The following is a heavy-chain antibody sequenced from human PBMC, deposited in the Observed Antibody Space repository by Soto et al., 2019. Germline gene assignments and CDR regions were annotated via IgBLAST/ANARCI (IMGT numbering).Heavy chain of an antibody. V-gene: IGHV4-31*03. CDR2: ISYSGST. CDR1: GDSISSGPYY. CDR3: PREYCGGDCFYRNCLDP. D-gene: IGHD2-21*02. J-gene: IGHJ5*02. Sequence: SETLSLTCTVSGDSISSGPYYWSWIRQHPGKGLERLGYISYSGSTYYNPSLKSRLTMSVDTSRNQFSLKLSSMTAADTAVSHCPREYCGGDCFYRNCLDPWGQGTLFAVYS.